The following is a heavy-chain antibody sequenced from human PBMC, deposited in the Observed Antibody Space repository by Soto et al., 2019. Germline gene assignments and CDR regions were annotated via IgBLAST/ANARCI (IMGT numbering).Heavy chain of an antibody. Sequence: ETLSLTCTVSGGSISSYYWSWIRQPPGKGLEWIGYIYYSGSTNYNPSLKSRVTISVDTSKNQFSLKLSSVTAADTAVYYCARVAGGYCSGGSCYLFDYWGQGTLVTVSS. CDR2: IYYSGST. CDR1: GGSISSYY. J-gene: IGHJ4*02. CDR3: ARVAGGYCSGGSCYLFDY. D-gene: IGHD2-15*01. V-gene: IGHV4-59*08.